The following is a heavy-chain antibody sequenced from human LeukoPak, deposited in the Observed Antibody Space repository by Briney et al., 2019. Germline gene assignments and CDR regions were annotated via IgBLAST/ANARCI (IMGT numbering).Heavy chain of an antibody. CDR3: ASLSYGQYYYYMDV. J-gene: IGHJ6*03. CDR2: INHSGST. D-gene: IGHD5-18*01. Sequence: SETLSLTCAVYGGSFSGYYWSWIRQPPGKGLEWIGEINHSGSTNYNPSLKSRVTISVDTSKNQFSLKLSSVTAADTAVYYCASLSYGQYYYYMDVWGKGTTVTVSS. V-gene: IGHV4-34*01. CDR1: GGSFSGYY.